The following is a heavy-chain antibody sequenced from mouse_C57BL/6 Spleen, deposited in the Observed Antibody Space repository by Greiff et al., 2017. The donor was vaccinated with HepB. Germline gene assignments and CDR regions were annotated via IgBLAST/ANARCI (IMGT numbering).Heavy chain of an antibody. V-gene: IGHV1-54*01. Sequence: QVQLQQSGAELVRPGTSVKVSCKASGYAFTNYLIEWVKQRPGQGLEWIGVINPGSGGTNYNEKFKGKATLTADKSSSTAYMQLSSLTSEDSAVYFCARGWASDYFDCWGQGTTLTVSS. CDR3: ARGWASDYFDC. D-gene: IGHD1-1*02. CDR2: INPGSGGT. CDR1: GYAFTNYL. J-gene: IGHJ2*01.